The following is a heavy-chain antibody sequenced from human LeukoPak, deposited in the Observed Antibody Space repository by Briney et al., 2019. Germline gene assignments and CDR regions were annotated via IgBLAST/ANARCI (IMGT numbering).Heavy chain of an antibody. D-gene: IGHD6-19*01. V-gene: IGHV3-30-3*01. Sequence: GRSLRLSCAASGFTFSSYAMHWVRQAPGKGLEWVAVISYDGSNKYYADSVKGRFTISRDNSKNTLYLQMNSLRAEDTAVYYCARSYSSGWWAIDYWGQGTLVTVSS. CDR2: ISYDGSNK. CDR3: ARSYSSGWWAIDY. J-gene: IGHJ4*02. CDR1: GFTFSSYA.